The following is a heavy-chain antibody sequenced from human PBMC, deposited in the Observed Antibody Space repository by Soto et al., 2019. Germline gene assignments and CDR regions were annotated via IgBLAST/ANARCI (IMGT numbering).Heavy chain of an antibody. Sequence: TSXTLSLTCAVSGGSISSCGSSWSWIRQPPGKGLEWIGYIYHSGSTYYNPSLKSRVTISVDTSKNQFSLKLSSVTAADTAVYYCASPKIAFYNWFDPWGQGTLVTVSS. CDR2: IYHSGST. CDR1: GGSISSCGSS. D-gene: IGHD3-3*02. V-gene: IGHV4-30-2*01. CDR3: ASPKIAFYNWFDP. J-gene: IGHJ5*02.